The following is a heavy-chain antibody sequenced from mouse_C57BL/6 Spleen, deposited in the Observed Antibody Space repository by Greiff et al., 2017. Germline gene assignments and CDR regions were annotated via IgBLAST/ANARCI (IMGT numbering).Heavy chain of an antibody. V-gene: IGHV10-1*01. CDR2: IRSKSNNYAT. CDR3: VSTDYYGSSDWYFDV. D-gene: IGHD1-1*01. CDR1: GFSFNTYA. J-gene: IGHJ1*03. Sequence: EVKLLESGGGLVQPKGSLKLSCAASGFSFNTYAMNWVRQAPGKGLEWVARIRSKSNNYATYYADAVKDRFTISRDDAESMLYLQMNNLKTEDTAMYYCVSTDYYGSSDWYFDVWGTGTTVTVSS.